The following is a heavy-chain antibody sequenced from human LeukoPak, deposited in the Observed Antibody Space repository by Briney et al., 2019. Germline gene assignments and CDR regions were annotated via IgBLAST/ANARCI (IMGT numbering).Heavy chain of an antibody. Sequence: GGSLRLSCVASAFTFRRYAMSWVRQAPGKGLEWVSTISGSGDSTDYADSVKGRLAISRDNSKNTLYLQMNSLRAEDTAVYYCAKGRDNTALNPFDYWGQGTLVTVSS. CDR3: AKGRDNTALNPFDY. CDR2: ISGSGDST. CDR1: AFTFRRYA. J-gene: IGHJ4*02. V-gene: IGHV3-23*01. D-gene: IGHD5-18*01.